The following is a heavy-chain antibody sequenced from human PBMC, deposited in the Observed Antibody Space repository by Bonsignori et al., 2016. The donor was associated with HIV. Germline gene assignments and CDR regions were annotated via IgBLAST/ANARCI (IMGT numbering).Heavy chain of an antibody. V-gene: IGHV1-46*01. D-gene: IGHD3-10*01. J-gene: IGHJ6*03. CDR3: ARGGPGTYYYYMDV. CDR2: INPSGGST. Sequence: WVRQAPGQGLEWMGIINPSGGSTSYAQKFQGRVTMTRDTSTSTVYMELSSLRSEDTAVYYCARGGPGTYYYYMDVWGKGTTVTVSS.